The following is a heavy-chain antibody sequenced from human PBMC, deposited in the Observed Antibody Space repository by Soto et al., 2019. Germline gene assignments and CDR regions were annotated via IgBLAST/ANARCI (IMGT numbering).Heavy chain of an antibody. Sequence: QVQLQESGPGLVKPSETLSLTCTVSGGTISRYYWSWIRQPPGKGLEWIGYMYNTGSTVYNPSFKSPVTISLVTSKNQFSLKLTSVTAADTAVYYCARDLWGYCGTDCYPLDVWGQGTTVTVSS. CDR3: ARDLWGYCGTDCYPLDV. V-gene: IGHV4-59*01. CDR1: GGTISRYY. J-gene: IGHJ6*02. D-gene: IGHD2-21*02. CDR2: MYNTGST.